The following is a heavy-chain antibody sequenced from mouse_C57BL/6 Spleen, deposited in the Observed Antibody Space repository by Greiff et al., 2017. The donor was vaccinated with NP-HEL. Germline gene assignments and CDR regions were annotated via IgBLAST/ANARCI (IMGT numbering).Heavy chain of an antibody. Sequence: EVQLQQSGPELVKPGASVKIPCKASGYTFTDYNMDWVKQSHGKSLEWIGDINPNNGGTIYNQKFKGKATLTVDKSSSTAYMELRSLTSEDTAVYYCAREAYLYWYFDVWGTGTTVTVSS. J-gene: IGHJ1*03. CDR3: AREAYLYWYFDV. CDR2: INPNNGGT. D-gene: IGHD6-5*01. CDR1: GYTFTDYN. V-gene: IGHV1-18*01.